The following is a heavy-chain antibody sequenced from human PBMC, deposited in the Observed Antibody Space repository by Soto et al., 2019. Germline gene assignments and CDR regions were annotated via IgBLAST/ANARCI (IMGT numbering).Heavy chain of an antibody. CDR1: GFTFSSYA. J-gene: IGHJ4*02. Sequence: GGSLRLSCAASGFTFSSYAMSWVRQAPGKGLEWVSAISGSGGSTYYADSVKGRFTISRDNSKNTLYLQMNSLRAEDTAVYYCAKDVLRFLEWLKVEGYFDYWGQGTLVTVSS. CDR2: ISGSGGST. CDR3: AKDVLRFLEWLKVEGYFDY. V-gene: IGHV3-23*01. D-gene: IGHD3-3*01.